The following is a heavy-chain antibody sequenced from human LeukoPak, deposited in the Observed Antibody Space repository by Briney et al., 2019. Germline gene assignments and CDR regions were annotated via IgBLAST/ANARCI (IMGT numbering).Heavy chain of an antibody. CDR3: AKVGTWELQRVFEN. D-gene: IGHD1-26*01. CDR1: GFTFSDYW. CDR2: VGRDGSEK. J-gene: IGHJ4*02. Sequence: GGSLRLSCAASGFTFSDYWMTWVRQVPGKGLEWVANVGRDGSEKNYVDSVEGRFTISRDNAKKSLDLEMNSLRVEDAALYYCAKVGTWELQRVFENWGQGTLVTVSS. V-gene: IGHV3-7*01.